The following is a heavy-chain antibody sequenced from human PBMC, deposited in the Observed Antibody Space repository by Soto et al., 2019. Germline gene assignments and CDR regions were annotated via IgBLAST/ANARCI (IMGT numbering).Heavy chain of an antibody. D-gene: IGHD6-19*01. CDR1: GGSISSSSYY. Sequence: QLQLQESGPGLVKPSETLSLTCTVSGGSISSSSYYWGWIRQPPGKGLEWIGSIYYSGSTYYNPSLKSRVTISVDTSKNQFSLKLSSVTAADTAVYYCAREIAVAGTVVYWGQGTLVTVSS. V-gene: IGHV4-39*01. CDR2: IYYSGST. J-gene: IGHJ4*02. CDR3: AREIAVAGTVVY.